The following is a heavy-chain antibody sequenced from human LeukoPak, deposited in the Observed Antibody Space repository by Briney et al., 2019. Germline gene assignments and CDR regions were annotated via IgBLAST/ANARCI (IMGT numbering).Heavy chain of an antibody. D-gene: IGHD7-27*01. CDR1: GFTFSSYD. Sequence: GGSLRLSCAASGFTFSSYDMSWVRQAPGKGLEWVSGISGSGSSTYYADSVKGRFTISRDNAKNSLYLQMNSLRPDDTAFYYCAKATGDWYFDLWGRGTLVTVSS. J-gene: IGHJ2*01. V-gene: IGHV3-23*01. CDR3: AKATGDWYFDL. CDR2: ISGSGSST.